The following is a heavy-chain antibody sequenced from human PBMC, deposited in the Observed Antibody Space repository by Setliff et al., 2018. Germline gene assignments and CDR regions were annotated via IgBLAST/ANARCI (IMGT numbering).Heavy chain of an antibody. Sequence: SETLSLTCTVSGGSISSYYWSWIRQPAGKGLEWIGRIYTSGSTNYNPSLKSRVTMSVDTSKNQFSLKLSSVTAADTAVYYCARAGGGSSFTAYYYYYYMDVGGKGTTVTVSS. V-gene: IGHV4-4*07. CDR1: GGSISSYY. J-gene: IGHJ6*03. CDR3: ARAGGGSSFTAYYYYYYMDV. CDR2: IYTSGST. D-gene: IGHD6-13*01.